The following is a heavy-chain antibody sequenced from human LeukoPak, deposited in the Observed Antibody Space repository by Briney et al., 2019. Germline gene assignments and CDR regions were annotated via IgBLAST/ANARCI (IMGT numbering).Heavy chain of an antibody. D-gene: IGHD7-27*01. CDR2: INSDGGNT. Sequence: GGSLRLSCSASGFTFRTSWMHWVRQGPGKGLLWVAHINSDGGNTAYADSVKGRFTISRDNTKSTLYLQMNSLRSEDTAVYYCARGDPLGNYWGQGTLVTVSS. CDR3: ARGDPLGNY. V-gene: IGHV3-74*01. CDR1: GFTFRTSW. J-gene: IGHJ4*02.